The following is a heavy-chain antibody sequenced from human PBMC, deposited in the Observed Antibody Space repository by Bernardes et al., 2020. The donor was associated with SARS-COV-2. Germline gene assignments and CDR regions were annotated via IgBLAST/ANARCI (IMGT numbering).Heavy chain of an antibody. D-gene: IGHD2-8*01. Sequence: WGSLRLSCAASGFTFSSYAMSWVRQAPGKGLEWVSIISGSGGSTNYADSVKGRFTISRDNSKSTLYLQMNSLRAEDTAVYFCATAVLMVYGVDFWGQGTLVTVSS. J-gene: IGHJ4*02. V-gene: IGHV3-23*01. CDR2: ISGSGGST. CDR3: ATAVLMVYGVDF. CDR1: GFTFSSYA.